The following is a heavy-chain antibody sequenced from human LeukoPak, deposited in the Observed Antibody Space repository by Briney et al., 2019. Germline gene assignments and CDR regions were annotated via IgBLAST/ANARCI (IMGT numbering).Heavy chain of an antibody. CDR3: ATGHSSGWYGGNDY. CDR1: GGSISSYY. V-gene: IGHV4-59*08. CDR2: IYNSGST. Sequence: SETLSLACTVSGGSISSYYWSWIRQSPGKGLEWIGYIYNSGSTNYNPSLKSRVTISIDTSKNQSSLKVSSVTAADTAVYYCATGHSSGWYGGNDYWGQGTLVTVSS. D-gene: IGHD6-19*01. J-gene: IGHJ4*02.